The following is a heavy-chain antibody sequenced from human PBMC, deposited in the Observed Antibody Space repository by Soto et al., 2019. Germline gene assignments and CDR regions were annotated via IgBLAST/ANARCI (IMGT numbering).Heavy chain of an antibody. D-gene: IGHD2-15*01. Sequence: QVQLVQSGAEVKKPGASVKVSCKASVYTFTSYGISWVRQAPGQGLEWMGWISAYNGNTNYAQKLQGRVTMTTDTATSTAYMELSSLRADGTAVYYCARSIIGYLSGGSCYAYFDIWCQGTMVTVSS. CDR1: VYTFTSYG. V-gene: IGHV1-18*01. J-gene: IGHJ3*02. CDR2: ISAYNGNT. CDR3: ARSIIGYLSGGSCYAYFDI.